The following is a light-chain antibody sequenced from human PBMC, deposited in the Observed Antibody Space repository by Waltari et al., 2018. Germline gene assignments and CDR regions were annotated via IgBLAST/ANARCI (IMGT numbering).Light chain of an antibody. CDR1: QSVTSSY. J-gene: IGKJ2*01. V-gene: IGKV3-20*01. CDR3: QQYGSSPAT. Sequence: EIVLTQSPGTLSLSPGERATLSCRASQSVTSSYLAWYQQQPGQAPRLLIYGASSRATGSPDRFSGSGSGTDFTLTISRLEPEDFAVYYCQQYGSSPATFGQGTKLDIK. CDR2: GAS.